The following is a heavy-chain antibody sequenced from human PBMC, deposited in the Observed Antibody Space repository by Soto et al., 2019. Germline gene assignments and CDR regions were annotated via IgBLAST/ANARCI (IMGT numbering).Heavy chain of an antibody. D-gene: IGHD3-22*01. Sequence: SATLSITCTVSGGSISSNYWSWIRQPPGKGLEWIGNIYYSGSTNYNPSLKSRVTISVDTSKTQFSLKLSSVTAADTAVYYCARVRYYYDSSGYPYWYFDLWGRGTLVTVSS. CDR3: ARVRYYYDSSGYPYWYFDL. CDR1: GGSISSNY. CDR2: IYYSGST. V-gene: IGHV4-59*01. J-gene: IGHJ2*01.